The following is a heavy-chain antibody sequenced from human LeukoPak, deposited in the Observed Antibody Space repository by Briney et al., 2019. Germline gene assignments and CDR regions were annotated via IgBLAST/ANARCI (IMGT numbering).Heavy chain of an antibody. J-gene: IGHJ5*02. V-gene: IGHV3-23*01. CDR1: GFTFSSYA. CDR2: ISGGGDSE. CDR3: VRAGRIAVAGHNWFDP. D-gene: IGHD6-19*01. Sequence: GGSLRLSCAASGFTFSSYAMSWVRQTPGKGLEWVSSISGGGDSEYYADSVKGRFTISRDNAKNTVYLQMNSLRAEDTAVYYCVRAGRIAVAGHNWFDPWGQGTLVTVSS.